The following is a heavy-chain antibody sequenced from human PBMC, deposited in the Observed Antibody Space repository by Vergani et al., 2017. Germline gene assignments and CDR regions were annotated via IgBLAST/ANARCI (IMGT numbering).Heavy chain of an antibody. Sequence: QVQLQESGPGLVKPSETLSLTCTVSGGSISSHYWSWIRQPAGKGLEWIGYIYYSGSTNYNPSLKSRVTISVDTSKNQFSLKLSSVTAAETAVYYCARAYASVITGTRAVFDYWGQGTLVTVSS. J-gene: IGHJ4*02. D-gene: IGHD1-20*01. V-gene: IGHV4-59*11. CDR1: GGSISSHY. CDR2: IYYSGST. CDR3: ARAYASVITGTRAVFDY.